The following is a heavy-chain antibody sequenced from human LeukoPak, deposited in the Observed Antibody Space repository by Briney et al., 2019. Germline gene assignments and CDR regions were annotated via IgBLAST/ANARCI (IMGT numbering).Heavy chain of an antibody. J-gene: IGHJ4*02. D-gene: IGHD3-16*01. V-gene: IGHV3-15*01. Sequence: GGSLRLSCAASGFTFSSYAMSWVRQAPGKGLEWVGRIKSKTDGGTTDYAAPVKGRFTISRDDSKNTLYLQMNSLKTEDTAVYYCTTLLGEWEQGGWGQGTLVTVSS. CDR2: IKSKTDGGTT. CDR1: GFTFSSYA. CDR3: TTLLGEWEQGG.